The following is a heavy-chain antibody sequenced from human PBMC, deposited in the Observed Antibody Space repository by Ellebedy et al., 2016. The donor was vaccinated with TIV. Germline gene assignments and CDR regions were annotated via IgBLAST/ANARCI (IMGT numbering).Heavy chain of an antibody. CDR2: INPNSGGT. Sequence: ASVKVSXXASGYTFTGYYMHWVRQAPGQGLEWMGWINPNSGGTNYAQKFQGRVTMTRDTSISTAYMELSRLRSDDTAVYYCARGVRVRGRFFSSWFDPWGQGTLVTVSS. CDR3: ARGVRVRGRFFSSWFDP. J-gene: IGHJ5*02. D-gene: IGHD3-10*01. V-gene: IGHV1-2*02. CDR1: GYTFTGYY.